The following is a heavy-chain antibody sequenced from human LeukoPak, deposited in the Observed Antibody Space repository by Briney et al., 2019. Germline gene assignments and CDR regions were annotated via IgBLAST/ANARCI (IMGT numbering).Heavy chain of an antibody. CDR3: AREYQLLTRLWFDP. V-gene: IGHV4-38-2*02. D-gene: IGHD2-2*01. Sequence: PSETLSLTCTVSGYSISTGYYWGWIRQPPGKGLEWIGSIYHSGTTYYNPSLKSRVTISVDTSKNQFSLKLSSVTAADTAVYYCAREYQLLTRLWFDPWGQGTLVTVSS. CDR1: GYSISTGYY. CDR2: IYHSGTT. J-gene: IGHJ5*02.